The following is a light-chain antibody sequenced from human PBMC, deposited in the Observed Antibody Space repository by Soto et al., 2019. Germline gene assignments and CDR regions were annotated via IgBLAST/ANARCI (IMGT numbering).Light chain of an antibody. CDR2: EVS. CDR3: SSYTSSIRV. Sequence: QSALTQPASVSGSPGQSITISCTGTSSDVGGYNYVSWYQQHPGKAPKLMIYEVSNRPSGVSNRFSGSKSGNTASLTISGLQAEDEADYYCSSYTSSIRVFGGGNQLTVL. CDR1: SSDVGGYNY. V-gene: IGLV2-14*01. J-gene: IGLJ3*02.